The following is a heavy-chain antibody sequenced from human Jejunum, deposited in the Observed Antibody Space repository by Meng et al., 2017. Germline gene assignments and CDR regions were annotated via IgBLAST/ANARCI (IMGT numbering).Heavy chain of an antibody. CDR2: IYHSGST. D-gene: IGHD5-18*01. J-gene: IGHJ4*02. Sequence: QVQRQEPGPGLVKPSETRSLTCAVSGGSISSVYWWTWVRQSPGKGLEWIGEIYHSGSTNYNPSLKSRVTISVDKSKNQFSLKLTSVTAADTAVYYCARGGYYSFDYWGQGTLVTVSS. CDR1: GGSISSVYW. CDR3: ARGGYYSFDY. V-gene: IGHV4-4*02.